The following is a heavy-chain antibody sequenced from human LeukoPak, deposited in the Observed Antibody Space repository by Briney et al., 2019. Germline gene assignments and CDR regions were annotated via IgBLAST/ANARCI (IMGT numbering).Heavy chain of an antibody. Sequence: GRSLRLSCAASGFTFSSYGMHWVRQAPGKGLEWVAVIWYDGSNKYYADSVKGRFTISRDNSKNTLYLQMNSLRAEDTAVYYCATYKSRVSSYFDYWGQGTLVTVSS. J-gene: IGHJ4*02. CDR2: IWYDGSNK. V-gene: IGHV3-33*01. CDR1: GFTFSSYG. CDR3: ATYKSRVSSYFDY. D-gene: IGHD1-1*01.